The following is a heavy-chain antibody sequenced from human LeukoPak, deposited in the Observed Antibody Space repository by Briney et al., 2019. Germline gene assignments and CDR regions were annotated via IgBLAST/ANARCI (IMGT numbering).Heavy chain of an antibody. D-gene: IGHD3-22*01. CDR2: IFNTGST. V-gene: IGHV4-61*10. Sequence: SETLSLTCAVSGDSIGRGSYYWGWIRQPAGKAPEWIGRIFNTGSTSYNPSLKSRVTISVDTSKNQFSLKLNSVTAADTAVYYCAAESERWLLRSWGQGTLVTVSS. CDR1: GDSIGRGSYY. CDR3: AAESERWLLRS. J-gene: IGHJ4*02.